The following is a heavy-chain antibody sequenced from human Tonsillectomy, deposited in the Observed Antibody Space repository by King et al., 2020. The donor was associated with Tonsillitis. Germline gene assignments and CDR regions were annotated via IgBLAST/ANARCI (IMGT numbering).Heavy chain of an antibody. D-gene: IGHD3-22*01. V-gene: IGHV3-33*08. Sequence: VQLVESGGGVVQPGRSLRLSCAASGFTFSSYGMHWVRQAPGKGLEWVAVIWYDGSNKYYADSVKGRFTISRDNSKNTLYLQMNSLRAEDTAVYYCAREEIVVYESSGRDAFDFWGQGTMVTVSS. CDR3: AREEIVVYESSGRDAFDF. CDR2: IWYDGSNK. J-gene: IGHJ3*01. CDR1: GFTFSSYG.